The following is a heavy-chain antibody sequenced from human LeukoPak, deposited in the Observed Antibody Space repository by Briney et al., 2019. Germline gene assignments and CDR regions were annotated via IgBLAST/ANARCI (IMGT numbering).Heavy chain of an antibody. V-gene: IGHV1-18*01. J-gene: IGHJ6*04. CDR1: GYTFVTYT. CDR2: ISPYNNAT. CDR3: ARDSPHGMDV. Sequence: GASVKVSCKTSGYTFVTYTMSWVRQAPGQGLEWLGWISPYNNATKYSQRLQGRVTVTADTSTSTGYLDLRSLTSDDTAVYCCARDSPHGMDVWGKGTTVIVSS.